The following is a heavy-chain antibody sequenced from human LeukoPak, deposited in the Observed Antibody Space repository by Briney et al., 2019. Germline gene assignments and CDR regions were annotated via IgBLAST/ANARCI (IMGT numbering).Heavy chain of an antibody. J-gene: IGHJ4*02. CDR1: GFTVSSNY. CDR2: IYSGGST. CDR3: TRARLGGTFSFDY. Sequence: GGSLRLSCAASGFTVSSNYMNWVRQAPGKGLEWVSTIYSGGSTYYADSVKGRFTISRDNSKNTLYLQMNSLRAEDTAVYYCTRARLGGTFSFDYWGQGTLVTVSS. D-gene: IGHD1-26*01. V-gene: IGHV3-53*01.